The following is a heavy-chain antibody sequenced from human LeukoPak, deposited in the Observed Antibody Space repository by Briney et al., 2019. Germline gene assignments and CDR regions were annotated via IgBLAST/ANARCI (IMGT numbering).Heavy chain of an antibody. CDR3: ARGYRRPTYYYYYGMDV. CDR1: GGSFSGYY. J-gene: IGHJ6*02. D-gene: IGHD1-14*01. Sequence: ETLSLTCAVYGGSFSGYYWSWFRQPPGKGLEWIGEINHSGSTNYNPSLKSRVTISVDTSKNQFSLKLSSVTAADTAVYYCARGYRRPTYYYYYGMDVWGQGTTVTVSS. CDR2: INHSGST. V-gene: IGHV4-34*01.